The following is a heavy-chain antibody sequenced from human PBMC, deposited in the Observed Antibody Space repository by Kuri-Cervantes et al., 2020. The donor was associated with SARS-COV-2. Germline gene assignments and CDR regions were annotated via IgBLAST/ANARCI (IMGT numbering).Heavy chain of an antibody. CDR1: GYTCTSYD. V-gene: IGHV1-8*01. J-gene: IGHJ4*01. D-gene: IGHD3-10*01. Sequence: ASVKVSCKASGYTCTSYDINWVRQATGQGLEWMGWMNPNSGNTGYAQKFQGRVTMTRNTSISTAYMELSSLRSEDTAVYYCARGARYYGSVSHCFDYWGQGTRVTVSS. CDR3: ARGARYYGSVSHCFDY. CDR2: MNPNSGNT.